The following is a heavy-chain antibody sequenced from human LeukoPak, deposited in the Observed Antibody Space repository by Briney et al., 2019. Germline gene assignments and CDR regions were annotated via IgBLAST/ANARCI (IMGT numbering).Heavy chain of an antibody. J-gene: IGHJ6*03. CDR2: INPNNGDT. V-gene: IGHV1-2*02. CDR1: GYTFTGYY. Sequence: ASVKVSCKASGYTFTGYYMHWVRQAPGQGLEWMGWINPNNGDTHYAQKFQGTVTMTRDTSISTAYMELSSLRSDDTAVYYCARGVAGVYFYYYMDVWGKGTTVTISS. D-gene: IGHD1-14*01. CDR3: ARGVAGVYFYYYMDV.